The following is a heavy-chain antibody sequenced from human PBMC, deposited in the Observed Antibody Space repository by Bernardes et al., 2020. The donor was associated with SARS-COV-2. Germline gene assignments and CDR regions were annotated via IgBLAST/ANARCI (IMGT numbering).Heavy chain of an antibody. Sequence: GGPLRLSCAASGFTFSSYSMNWVRQAPGKGLEWVSYISSSSSTIYYADSVKGRFTISRDNAKNSLYLQMNSLRDEDTAVYYCARDPEALAPYSNFDYWGQGTLVTVSS. CDR1: GFTFSSYS. V-gene: IGHV3-48*02. CDR2: ISSSSSTI. D-gene: IGHD2-15*01. J-gene: IGHJ4*02. CDR3: ARDPEALAPYSNFDY.